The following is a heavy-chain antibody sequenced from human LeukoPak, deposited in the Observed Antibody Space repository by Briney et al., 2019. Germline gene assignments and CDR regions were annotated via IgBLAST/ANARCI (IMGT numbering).Heavy chain of an antibody. CDR2: ISYDGSNK. J-gene: IGHJ4*02. V-gene: IGHV3-30-3*01. CDR3: ARDVGGYSGYDPLRKNGGYFDY. D-gene: IGHD5-12*01. Sequence: PGRSLRLSCAASGFTFSSYAMHWVRQAPGKGLEWVAVISYDGSNKYYADSVKGRFTISRDNSKNTLYLQMNSLRAEDTAVYYCARDVGGYSGYDPLRKNGGYFDYWGQGTLVTVSS. CDR1: GFTFSSYA.